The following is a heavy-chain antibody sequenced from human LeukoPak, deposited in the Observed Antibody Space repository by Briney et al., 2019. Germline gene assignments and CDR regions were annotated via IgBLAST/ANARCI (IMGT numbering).Heavy chain of an antibody. CDR1: GGSISIYY. D-gene: IGHD4-17*01. J-gene: IGHJ4*02. V-gene: IGHV4-59*01. CDR3: ARDYGGY. CDR2: IYYSGST. Sequence: PSETLSLTCTVSGGSISIYYGSWLRQPPGKGLEWIGYIYYSGSTNYSPSLKSRVTISVDTSKNQFSLQLSSVTAADTAVYYCARDYGGYWGQGTLVTVSS.